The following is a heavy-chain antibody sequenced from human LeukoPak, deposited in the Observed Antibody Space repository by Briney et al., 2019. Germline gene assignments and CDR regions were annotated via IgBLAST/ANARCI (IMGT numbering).Heavy chain of an antibody. D-gene: IGHD4-11*01. CDR1: GFTFSSYA. Sequence: QPGGSLRLSCAASGFTFSSYAMSWVRQAPGKGLEWVSAISGSGGSTYYADSVKGRFTSSRDNSKNTLYLQMNSLRAKDTAVYYCARGLHDHSYWGQGTLVTVSA. CDR2: ISGSGGST. V-gene: IGHV3-23*01. CDR3: ARGLHDHSY. J-gene: IGHJ4*02.